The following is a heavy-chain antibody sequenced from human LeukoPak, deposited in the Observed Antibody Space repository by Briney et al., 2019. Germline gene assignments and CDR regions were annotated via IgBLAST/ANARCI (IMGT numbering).Heavy chain of an antibody. D-gene: IGHD4-17*01. CDR3: ARDLVGSDGDLEDDVFDI. V-gene: IGHV3-53*01. Sequence: PGGSLRLSCAASGFPFSDYYMSWVRQAPGKGLEWVSVIYDDDRTYYADSVKGRFTISRDNSMNTLYLQMNSLRAEDTAVYFCARDLVGSDGDLEDDVFDIWGQGTMVSVSS. J-gene: IGHJ3*02. CDR1: GFPFSDYY. CDR2: IYDDDRT.